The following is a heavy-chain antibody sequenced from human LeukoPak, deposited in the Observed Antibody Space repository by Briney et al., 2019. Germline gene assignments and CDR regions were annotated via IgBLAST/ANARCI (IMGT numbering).Heavy chain of an antibody. Sequence: PGGSLRLSCVASGLTFSNYVMNWVRQPPGKGLECVSSISGSGTSTYYADSVKGRFTSSRDNSTNTLYLQMNSLRAEDTALYDCAKDKVKYSYGGYWYFDLWGRGTLVTVSS. CDR1: GLTFSNYV. J-gene: IGHJ2*01. CDR3: AKDKVKYSYGGYWYFDL. V-gene: IGHV3-23*01. D-gene: IGHD5-18*01. CDR2: ISGSGTST.